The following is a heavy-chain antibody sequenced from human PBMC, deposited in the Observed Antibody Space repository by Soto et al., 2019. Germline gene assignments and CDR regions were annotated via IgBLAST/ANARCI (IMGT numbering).Heavy chain of an antibody. CDR3: ARVSGANYDFWSGYSGFAYYGMDV. D-gene: IGHD3-3*01. CDR1: GGSFSGHY. CDR2: INHSGST. Sequence: QVQIQQWGAGLLKPSETLSLTCAVYGGSFSGHYWSWIRQPPGKGLEWIGEINHSGSTNYNPSLKSRVTISVDSFKKQFSLKLSFVTAADTAVYYCARVSGANYDFWSGYSGFAYYGMDVW. V-gene: IGHV4-34*01. J-gene: IGHJ6*01.